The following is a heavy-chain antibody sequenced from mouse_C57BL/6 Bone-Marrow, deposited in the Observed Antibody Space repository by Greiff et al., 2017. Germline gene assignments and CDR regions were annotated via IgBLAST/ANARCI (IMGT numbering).Heavy chain of an antibody. CDR1: GFSLTSYG. CDR2: IWSGGST. Sequence: QVQLQQSGPGLVQPSQSLSITCTVSGFSLTSYGVHWVRQSPGKGLEWLGVIWSGGSTDNNAAFISRLSISKDNSKSQVFFKMNSLQADDTAIYYCARFPYDYDWFAYWGQGTLVTVSA. CDR3: ARFPYDYDWFAY. V-gene: IGHV2-2*01. D-gene: IGHD2-4*01. J-gene: IGHJ3*01.